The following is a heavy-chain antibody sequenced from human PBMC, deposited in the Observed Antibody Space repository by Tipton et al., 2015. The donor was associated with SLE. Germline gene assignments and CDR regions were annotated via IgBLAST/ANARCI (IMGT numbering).Heavy chain of an antibody. CDR1: GASIGDYY. J-gene: IGHJ4*02. D-gene: IGHD4-17*01. Sequence: TLSLTCSVSGASIGDYYCSWIRQSPGKGLEWIGYIYYNGYTRYNPSLNSRVTISSGPSKNQFSLRLRSVTAADTVVYYCARETADYGDYLFDSWGQGTLATVSP. CDR3: ARETADYGDYLFDS. V-gene: IGHV4-59*01. CDR2: IYYNGYT.